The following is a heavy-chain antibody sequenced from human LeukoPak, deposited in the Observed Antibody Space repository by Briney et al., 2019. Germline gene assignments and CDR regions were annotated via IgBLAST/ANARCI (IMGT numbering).Heavy chain of an antibody. J-gene: IGHJ4*02. CDR1: GFTFSSYG. D-gene: IGHD3-22*01. V-gene: IGHV3-30*18. CDR2: ISYDGSNK. CDR3: AKAYYYDSSGYYRVDY. Sequence: GRSLRLSCAASGFTFSSYGMHWVRQAPGKGLEWVAVISYDGSNKYYADSVKGRFTISRDNSKNTLYLQMNSLRAEDTAVYYCAKAYYYDSSGYYRVDYWGQGTLVTVSS.